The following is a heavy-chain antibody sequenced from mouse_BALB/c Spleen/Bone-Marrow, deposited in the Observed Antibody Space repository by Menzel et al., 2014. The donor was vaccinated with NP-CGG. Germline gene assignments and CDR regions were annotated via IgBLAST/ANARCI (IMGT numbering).Heavy chain of an antibody. D-gene: IGHD1-1*01. J-gene: IGHJ3*01. V-gene: IGHV4-1*02. Sequence: EVKLVESGGGLVQPGGSLKLSCAASGFDFRTYWMSWVRQAPGKGLEWIGEINPDSKTKNYAPSLKDKFIISRDNAKNTLYLQMSKVRSEDTALYYCARMGYYGWLAYWGQGTLVTVSA. CDR2: INPDSKTK. CDR3: ARMGYYGWLAY. CDR1: GFDFRTYW.